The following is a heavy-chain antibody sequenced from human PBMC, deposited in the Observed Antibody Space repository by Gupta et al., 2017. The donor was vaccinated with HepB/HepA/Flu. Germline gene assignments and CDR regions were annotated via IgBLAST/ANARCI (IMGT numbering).Heavy chain of an antibody. Sequence: EVQLLESGGCLVQPGGSLRRSCAASGFTFSSYAMSCVRQAPGKGLEWVSAISGSGGSTYYADSVKGRFTIARDNAKNTLYLQMNSLRAEDTAVYYCAKTRGPFHFMAYWGQGTLVTVSS. CDR3: AKTRGPFHFMAY. J-gene: IGHJ4*02. CDR2: ISGSGGST. CDR1: GFTFSSYA. D-gene: IGHD3-3*02. V-gene: IGHV3-23*01.